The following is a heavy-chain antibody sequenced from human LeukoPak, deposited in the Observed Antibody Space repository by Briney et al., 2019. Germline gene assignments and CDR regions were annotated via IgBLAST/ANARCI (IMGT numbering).Heavy chain of an antibody. J-gene: IGHJ4*02. CDR2: IFASGNT. Sequence: SETLSLTCTVSGVPLSRYYWSWVRQPAGKGLEWVGRIFASGNTNYNPSLESRLAMSVDTSRNQFSLNLSSVTAADTAIYYCVQDGPLRSDYWGQGTLVTVSS. CDR3: VQDGPLRSDY. CDR1: GVPLSRYY. V-gene: IGHV4-4*07. D-gene: IGHD3-16*01.